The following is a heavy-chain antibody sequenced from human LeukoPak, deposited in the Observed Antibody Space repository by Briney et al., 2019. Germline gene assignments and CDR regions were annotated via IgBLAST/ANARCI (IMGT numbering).Heavy chain of an antibody. CDR1: GFTFSDYY. J-gene: IGHJ3*02. CDR2: IISTGGTI. Sequence: GGSLRLSCAASGFTFSDYYMSWIRQAPGKGLEWLSYIISTGGTIYYADSVKGRFTISRDNAKNSLYLQMNSLRAEDTVVYYCAGYSSGWFGAFHIWGQGTMVTVSS. D-gene: IGHD6-19*01. V-gene: IGHV3-11*04. CDR3: AGYSSGWFGAFHI.